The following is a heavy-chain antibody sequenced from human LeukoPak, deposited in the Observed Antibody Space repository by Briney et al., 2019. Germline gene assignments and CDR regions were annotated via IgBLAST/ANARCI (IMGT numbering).Heavy chain of an antibody. CDR3: AKGRRAPLVGTITKSWIDY. J-gene: IGHJ4*02. D-gene: IGHD1-7*01. CDR1: GFTFSNYA. V-gene: IGHV3-23*01. Sequence: PGGSLRLSCAASGFTFSNYAMNWVRQAPGKGLGWVSTNADSVKGRFTISRDNFKNTLYLQMNSLRAEDTAVYYCAKGRRAPLVGTITKSWIDYWGQGTLVTVSS.